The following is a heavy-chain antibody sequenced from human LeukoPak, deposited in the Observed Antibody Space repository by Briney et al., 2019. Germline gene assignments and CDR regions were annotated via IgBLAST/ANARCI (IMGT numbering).Heavy chain of an antibody. J-gene: IGHJ4*02. CDR1: GGSISSYY. CDR2: IYTSGST. V-gene: IGHV4-4*09. D-gene: IGHD3-22*01. CDR3: ARQARASGYYPNYYFDY. Sequence: SETLSLTCTVSGGSISSYYWSWIRQPPGKGLEWIGYIYTSGSTNYNPSPKSRVTISVDTSKNQFSLKLSSVTAADTAVYYCARQARASGYYPNYYFDYWGQGTLVTVSS.